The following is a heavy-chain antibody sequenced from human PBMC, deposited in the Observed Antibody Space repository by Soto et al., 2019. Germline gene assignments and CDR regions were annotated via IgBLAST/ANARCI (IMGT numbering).Heavy chain of an antibody. CDR3: ARDSRYYDFWSGSRLRGYYYYGMDV. D-gene: IGHD3-3*01. V-gene: IGHV1-69*13. J-gene: IGHJ6*02. CDR1: GGTFSSYA. CDR2: IIPIFGTA. Sequence: GASVKVSCKASGGTFSSYAISWVRQAPGQGLEWMGGIIPIFGTANYAQKFQGRVTITADESTRTAYMDLSSLRSEDTAVYYCARDSRYYDFWSGSRLRGYYYYGMDVWGQGTTVTAP.